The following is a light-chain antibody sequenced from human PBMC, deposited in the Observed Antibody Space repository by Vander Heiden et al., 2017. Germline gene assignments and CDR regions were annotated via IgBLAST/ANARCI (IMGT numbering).Light chain of an antibody. Sequence: QSVLTQPPSVSAAPGQKVTISCSGSSSNIGNNYVSWYQHLPGTAPKYLIYENNKRPSGIPDRFSGSKSGTSATLGITGLQTGDEADYDCGTWDSSLSAGVFGGGTKLTVL. CDR3: GTWDSSLSAGV. J-gene: IGLJ2*01. V-gene: IGLV1-51*02. CDR2: ENN. CDR1: SSNIGNNY.